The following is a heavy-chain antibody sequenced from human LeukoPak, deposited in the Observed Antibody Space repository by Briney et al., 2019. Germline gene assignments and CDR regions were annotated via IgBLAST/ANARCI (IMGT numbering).Heavy chain of an antibody. CDR2: INWNRGRT. V-gene: IGHV3-20*04. J-gene: IGHJ5*01. D-gene: IGHD3-22*01. CDR1: GFTFEDHG. CDR3: ARGHDSSAFHALAS. Sequence: PGGSLRLSCTASGFTFEDHGMSWVRQGPGRGLEGVGGINWNRGRTGYVDAGKGRFNISRDKHKNSLYLQLDSLRADDTAFYYCARGHDSSAFHALASWGHGILVTVSS.